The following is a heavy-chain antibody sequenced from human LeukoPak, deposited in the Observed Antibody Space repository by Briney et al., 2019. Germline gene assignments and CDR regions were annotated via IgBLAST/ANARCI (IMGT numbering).Heavy chain of an antibody. J-gene: IGHJ4*02. CDR3: EKIPRTYCSGGSCYPDY. V-gene: IGHV3-23*01. CDR2: ISGSGGST. Sequence: GGSLRLSCAASGFTFSSYAMSWVRQAPGRGLEWVSAISGSGGSTYYADSVKGRFTISRDNSKNTLYLQMNSLRAEDTAVYYCEKIPRTYCSGGSCYPDYWGQGTLVTVSS. CDR1: GFTFSSYA. D-gene: IGHD2-15*01.